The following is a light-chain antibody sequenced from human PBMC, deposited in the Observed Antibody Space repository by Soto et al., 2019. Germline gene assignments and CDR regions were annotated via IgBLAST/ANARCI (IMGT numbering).Light chain of an antibody. Sequence: IVMTQSPAALSVSPGERATLSCRASQSVSSNLACYQQKPGQAPRLLIYGASTRATGIPARFSGSGSGTEFTITIRSLQSEDFAVYYCQQYNNWPSITFGQGTRREIK. CDR3: QQYNNWPSIT. V-gene: IGKV3-15*01. CDR1: QSVSSN. CDR2: GAS. J-gene: IGKJ5*01.